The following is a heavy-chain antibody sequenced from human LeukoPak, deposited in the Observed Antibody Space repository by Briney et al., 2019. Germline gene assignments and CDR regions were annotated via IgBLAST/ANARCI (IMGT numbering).Heavy chain of an antibody. Sequence: GGSLRLSCAASGFTFSSYNMNWVRQAPGKGLEWVSGISPHGDITYYKDSVRGRFTISRDNFKNTVSLQLNSLRAEDTAMYYCAKDDDWGRFNHWGQGTLVTVSS. V-gene: IGHV3-23*01. CDR3: AKDDDWGRFNH. D-gene: IGHD3-16*01. CDR1: GFTFSSYN. CDR2: ISPHGDIT. J-gene: IGHJ1*01.